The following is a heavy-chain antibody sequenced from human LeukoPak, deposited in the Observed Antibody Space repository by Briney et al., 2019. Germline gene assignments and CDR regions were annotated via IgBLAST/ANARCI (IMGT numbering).Heavy chain of an antibody. CDR2: IYSGGDT. J-gene: IGHJ4*02. CDR3: ARDGVYYYDSSGYSHFDY. D-gene: IGHD3-22*01. CDR1: GFTVSNIY. V-gene: IGHV3-66*02. Sequence: QPRGSLRLSCAASGFTVSNIYMTWVRQAPGKGLEWVSVIYSGGDTYYAESVKGRFTISRDNSKNTLYLQMNSLRAEDTAVYYCARDGVYYYDSSGYSHFDYWGQGTLVTVSS.